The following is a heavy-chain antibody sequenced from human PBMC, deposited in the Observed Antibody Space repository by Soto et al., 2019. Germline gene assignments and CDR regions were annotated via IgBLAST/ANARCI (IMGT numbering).Heavy chain of an antibody. CDR1: GGTFSSYA. V-gene: IGHV1-69*13. Sequence: PVKVSCKASGGTFSSYAISWVRQAPGQGLEWMGGIIPIFGTANYAQKFQGRVTITADESTSTAYMELSSLRSEDTAVYYCAREVTNYYDSSGYYAMHFDYWGQGTLVTVSS. CDR3: AREVTNYYDSSGYYAMHFDY. D-gene: IGHD3-22*01. CDR2: IIPIFGTA. J-gene: IGHJ4*02.